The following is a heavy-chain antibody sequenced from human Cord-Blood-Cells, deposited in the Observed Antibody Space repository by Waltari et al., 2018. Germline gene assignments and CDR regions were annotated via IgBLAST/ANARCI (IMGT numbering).Heavy chain of an antibody. CDR1: GFPFSTHS. CDR2: ISSSSSYI. J-gene: IGHJ3*02. Sequence: EVQLVESGGGLVKPGGSLRLSCAASGFPFSTHSMHWVRQAPGKGLEWVSSISSSSSYIYYADSVKGRFTISRDNAKNSLYLQMNSLRAEDTAVYYCAREVRQLDAFDIWGQGTMVTVSS. V-gene: IGHV3-21*01. D-gene: IGHD6-6*01. CDR3: AREVRQLDAFDI.